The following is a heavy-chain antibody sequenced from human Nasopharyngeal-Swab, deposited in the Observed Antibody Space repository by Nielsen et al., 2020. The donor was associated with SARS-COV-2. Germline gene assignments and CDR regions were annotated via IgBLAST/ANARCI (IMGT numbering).Heavy chain of an antibody. CDR3: ARLGRYYDTLSGYARHFDY. J-gene: IGHJ4*02. Sequence: SCTVSGDSISSGKDYWNWIRQTPGRGLEWIGYIDYSGSTDHNPSLKSRVTISVDTSKNQFSLKVNSVTAADTAVYYCARLGRYYDTLSGYARHFDYWGQGILVTVSS. CDR1: GDSISSGKDY. V-gene: IGHV4-30-4*01. CDR2: IDYSGST. D-gene: IGHD3-9*01.